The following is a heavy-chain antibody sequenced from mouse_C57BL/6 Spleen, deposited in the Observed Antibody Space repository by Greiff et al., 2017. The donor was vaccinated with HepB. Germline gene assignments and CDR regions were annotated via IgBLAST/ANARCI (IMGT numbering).Heavy chain of an antibody. CDR2: INPSTGGT. CDR3: ARDDGYYDWYFDV. J-gene: IGHJ1*03. V-gene: IGHV1-42*01. Sequence: EVQLQQSGPELVKPGASVKISCKASGYSFTGYYMNWVKQSPEKSLEWIGEINPSTGGTTYNQKFKAKATLTVDKSSSTAYMQLKSLTSEDSAVYYCARDDGYYDWYFDVWGTGTTVTVSS. D-gene: IGHD2-3*01. CDR1: GYSFTGYY.